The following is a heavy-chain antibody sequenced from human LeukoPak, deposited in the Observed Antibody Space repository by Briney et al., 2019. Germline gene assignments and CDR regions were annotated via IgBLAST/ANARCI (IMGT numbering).Heavy chain of an antibody. D-gene: IGHD3-9*01. CDR2: INHSVTT. V-gene: IGHV4-34*01. CDR1: RGSFSGYY. CDR3: ARGPTIDYDILTGYYYFDY. J-gene: IGHJ4*02. Sequence: SETLSLTCAVYRGSFSGYYWTWIRQSPGKGLEWIGEINHSVTTNYNPSLKSRVTISIDTSKNQFSLKLSSVTAADTAVYYCARGPTIDYDILTGYYYFDYWGQGTLVTVSS.